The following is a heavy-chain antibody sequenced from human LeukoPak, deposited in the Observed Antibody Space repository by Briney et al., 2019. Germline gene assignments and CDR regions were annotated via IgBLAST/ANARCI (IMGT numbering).Heavy chain of an antibody. Sequence: PSETLSLTCAVSGGSISSGGYSWSWIRQPPGKGLEWIGYIYHSGSTYYNPSLKSRVTISVDTSKNQFSLKLSSVTAADTAVYYCARSLAGGMDVWGQGTTVTVSS. J-gene: IGHJ6*02. CDR2: IYHSGST. V-gene: IGHV4-30-2*05. CDR1: GGSISSGGYS. CDR3: ARSLAGGMDV.